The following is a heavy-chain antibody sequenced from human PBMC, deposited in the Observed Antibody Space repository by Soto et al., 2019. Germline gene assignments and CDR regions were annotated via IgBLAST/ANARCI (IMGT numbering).Heavy chain of an antibody. CDR3: ARICSSTREFDY. CDR1: GYTFTRYD. CDR2: MNPNSGNT. D-gene: IGHD2-2*01. J-gene: IGHJ4*02. Sequence: GASVKVSWKASGYTFTRYDINWGRQATGQGLEWMGWMNPNSGNTGYAQKFQGRVTMTRNTSISTAYMELTSLRSEDTAVYYCARICSSTREFDYWGQGTPVTVSS. V-gene: IGHV1-8*01.